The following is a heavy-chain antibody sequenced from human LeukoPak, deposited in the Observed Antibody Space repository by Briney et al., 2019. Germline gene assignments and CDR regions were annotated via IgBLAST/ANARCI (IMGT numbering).Heavy chain of an antibody. J-gene: IGHJ4*02. D-gene: IGHD6-19*01. V-gene: IGHV4-59*01. CDR2: IYYSGST. CDR1: GGSISSYY. CDR3: ARDSSGWYREYYFDY. Sequence: PSETLSLTCTVSGGSISSYYWSWIRQPPGKGLEWIGYIYYSGSTNHNPSLKSRVTISVDTSKNQFSLKLSSVTAADTAVYYCARDSSGWYREYYFDYWGQGTLVTVSS.